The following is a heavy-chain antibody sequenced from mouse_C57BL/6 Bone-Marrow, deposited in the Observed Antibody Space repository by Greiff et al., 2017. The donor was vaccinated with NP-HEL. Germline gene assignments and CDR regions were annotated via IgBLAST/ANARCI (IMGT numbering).Heavy chain of an antibody. Sequence: VQLKESGGGLVKPGGSLKLSCAASGFTFSDYGMHWVRQAPEKGLEWVAYISSGSSTIYYADTVKGRFTISRDNAKNTLFLQMTSLRSEDTAMYYCARELGWYFDVWGTGTTVTVSS. CDR3: ARELGWYFDV. V-gene: IGHV5-17*01. CDR2: ISSGSSTI. CDR1: GFTFSDYG. D-gene: IGHD4-1*01. J-gene: IGHJ1*03.